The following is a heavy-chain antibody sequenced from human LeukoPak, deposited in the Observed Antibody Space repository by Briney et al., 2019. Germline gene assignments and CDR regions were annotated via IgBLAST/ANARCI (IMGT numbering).Heavy chain of an antibody. D-gene: IGHD6-6*01. Sequence: ASVKVSCKASGYTFTSYDINWVRQATGQGLEWMGWMNPNSGDTGYAQKFQGRVTMTRNTSISTAYMELSSLRSEDTAVYYRARGPRGSSSSHFDYWGQGTLVTVSS. V-gene: IGHV1-8*01. J-gene: IGHJ4*02. CDR1: GYTFTSYD. CDR3: ARGPRGSSSSHFDY. CDR2: MNPNSGDT.